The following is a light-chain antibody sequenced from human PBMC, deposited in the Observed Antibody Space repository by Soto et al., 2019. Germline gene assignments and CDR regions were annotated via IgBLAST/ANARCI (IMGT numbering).Light chain of an antibody. CDR2: DVS. V-gene: IGLV2-14*01. CDR1: SSDVGGYNY. CDR3: SSSTSSSTHVV. J-gene: IGLJ2*01. Sequence: QPVLTQPASVSGSPGQSITISCTGTSSDVGGYNYVSWYQQHPGKAPKLMIYDVSNRPSGVSNRFSGSKSGNTASLTISGLHAEDEADYYCSSSTSSSTHVVFGGGTKLTVL.